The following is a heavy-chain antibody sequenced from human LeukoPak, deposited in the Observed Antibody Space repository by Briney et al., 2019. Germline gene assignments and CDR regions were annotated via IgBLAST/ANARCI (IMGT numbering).Heavy chain of an antibody. CDR3: ARGYYDFWSGYYRRFYGMDV. CDR2: INHSGST. CDR1: GGSFSGYY. V-gene: IGHV4-34*01. J-gene: IGHJ6*02. D-gene: IGHD3-3*01. Sequence: PSETLSLTCAVYGGSFSGYYWSWIRQPPGKGLEWIGEINHSGSTNYNPSLKSRVTISVDTSKNQFSLKLSSVTAADTAVYYCARGYYDFWSGYYRRFYGMDVWGQGTTVTVSS.